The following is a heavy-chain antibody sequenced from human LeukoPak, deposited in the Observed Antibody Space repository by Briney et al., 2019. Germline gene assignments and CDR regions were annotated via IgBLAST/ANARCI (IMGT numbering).Heavy chain of an antibody. V-gene: IGHV3-21*01. Sequence: GGSLRLSCAASGFTFSSYSMNWVRQAPGKGLEWVSSISSSSSYIYYADSVKGRLTISRDNAKNSLYLQMNSLRAEDTAVYYCARGWFGELFPDYWGQGTLVTVSS. CDR3: ARGWFGELFPDY. J-gene: IGHJ4*02. CDR2: ISSSSSYI. D-gene: IGHD3-10*01. CDR1: GFTFSSYS.